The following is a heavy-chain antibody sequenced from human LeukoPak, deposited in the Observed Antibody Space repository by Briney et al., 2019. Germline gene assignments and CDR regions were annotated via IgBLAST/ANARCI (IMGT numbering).Heavy chain of an antibody. V-gene: IGHV4-59*01. J-gene: IGHJ4*02. Sequence: PSETLSLTCTVSGGSISSYYWSWIRQPPGKGLEWIGNTYYSGSTNYKPSLKSRVTISVDTSKNQFSLKLSSVTAADTAVYYCAASMFRGVIGYFDYWGQGALVTVSS. D-gene: IGHD3-10*01. CDR1: GGSISSYY. CDR3: AASMFRGVIGYFDY. CDR2: TYYSGST.